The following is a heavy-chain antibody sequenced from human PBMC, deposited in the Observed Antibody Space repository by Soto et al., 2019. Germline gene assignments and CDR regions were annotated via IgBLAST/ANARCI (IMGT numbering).Heavy chain of an antibody. D-gene: IGHD3-10*01. J-gene: IGHJ6*02. CDR3: ARLGYYYGSVTYGMDV. CDR1: GFTFSSYG. V-gene: IGHV3-30*03. Sequence: QVQLVESGGGVVQPGRSLRLSCAASGFTFSSYGMHWVRQAPGKGLEWVAVISYEGSNKYYADSVKGRFTISRDNSKNTVYLQMNSLRAADTAVYYCARLGYYYGSVTYGMDVWGQGTTVTVSS. CDR2: ISYEGSNK.